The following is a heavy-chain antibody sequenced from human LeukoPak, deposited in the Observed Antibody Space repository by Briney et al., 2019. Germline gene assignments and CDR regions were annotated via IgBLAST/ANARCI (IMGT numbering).Heavy chain of an antibody. CDR3: ARGQVGGGYYFDY. CDR1: GGTFSSYA. CDR2: IIPILGIA. Sequence: SVKVSCKASGGTFSSYAISWVRQAPGQGLEWMGRIIPILGIANYAQKFQGRVTITADKSTSTAYMELSSLRSEDTAVYYCARGQVGGGYYFDYWGQGTLATVSS. V-gene: IGHV1-69*04. D-gene: IGHD1-26*01. J-gene: IGHJ4*02.